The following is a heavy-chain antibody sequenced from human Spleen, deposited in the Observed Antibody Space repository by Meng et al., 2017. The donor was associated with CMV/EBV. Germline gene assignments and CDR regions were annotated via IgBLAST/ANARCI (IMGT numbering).Heavy chain of an antibody. CDR1: GDRFTSYG. J-gene: IGHJ4*02. D-gene: IGHD3-22*01. Sequence: SVKVSCKASGDRFTSYGFRWVRQAPGQGLDWMGTFIPVLNVAEYARDFQGRISITADKSTSTTYMELSSLRSDDTAVYYCARSPSILVAHSEIDVWGQGTLVTVSS. CDR2: FIPVLNVA. V-gene: IGHV1-69*04. CDR3: ARSPSILVAHSEIDV.